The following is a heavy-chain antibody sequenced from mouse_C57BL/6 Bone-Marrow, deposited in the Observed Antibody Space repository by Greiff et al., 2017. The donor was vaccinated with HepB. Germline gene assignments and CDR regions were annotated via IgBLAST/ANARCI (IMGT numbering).Heavy chain of an antibody. J-gene: IGHJ3*01. Sequence: VQLQQPGAELVKPGASVKLSCKASGYTFTSYWMHWVKQRPGQGLEWIGMIHPNSGSTNYNEKFKSKATLTVDKSSSTAYMQLSSLTSEDSAVYYCARGEDDRAWFAYWGQGTLVTVSA. V-gene: IGHV1-64*01. CDR2: IHPNSGST. CDR1: GYTFTSYW. CDR3: ARGEDDRAWFAY. D-gene: IGHD2-12*01.